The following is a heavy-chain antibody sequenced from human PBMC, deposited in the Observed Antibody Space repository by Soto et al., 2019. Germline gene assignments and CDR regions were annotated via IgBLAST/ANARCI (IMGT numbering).Heavy chain of an antibody. V-gene: IGHV1-69*12. J-gene: IGHJ4*02. D-gene: IGHD4-4*01. CDR3: AREEVGGNYTPLDY. CDR2: IIPIFGTA. Sequence: QVQLVQSGAEVKKPGSSVKVSCKASGGTFSSYAISWLRQAPGQGLEWMGGIIPIFGTANYAQKFQSRVTITADESTSTAYMELSSLRPEDTAVYYCAREEVGGNYTPLDYLGQGTLVTVSS. CDR1: GGTFSSYA.